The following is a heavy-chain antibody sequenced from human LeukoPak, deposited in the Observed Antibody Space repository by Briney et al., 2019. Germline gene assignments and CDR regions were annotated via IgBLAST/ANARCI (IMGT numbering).Heavy chain of an antibody. V-gene: IGHV3-23*01. CDR2: ISGSGGST. D-gene: IGHD6-19*01. Sequence: GGSLRLSCAASGFTFSSYAMSWVRQAPGEGLEWGSAISGSGGSTYYADSVKGRFTTPRDNSKNTLYLQMNSLRAEDTAVYYCATGVWLVENGYWGQGTLVTVSS. CDR1: GFTFSSYA. CDR3: ATGVWLVENGY. J-gene: IGHJ4*02.